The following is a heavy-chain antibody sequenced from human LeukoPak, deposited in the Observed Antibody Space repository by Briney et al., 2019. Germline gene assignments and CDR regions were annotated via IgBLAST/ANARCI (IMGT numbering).Heavy chain of an antibody. D-gene: IGHD6-13*01. J-gene: IGHJ4*02. CDR3: ATVGWAAASTNV. CDR2: ISSSGSTI. CDR1: GFTFSSYA. Sequence: PGGSLRLSCAASGFTFSSYAMSWVRQAPGKGLEWVSYISSSGSTIYYADSVKGRFTISRDNAKNSLYLQMDSLRAEDTAVYYCATVGWAAASTNVWGQGTLVTVSS. V-gene: IGHV3-48*03.